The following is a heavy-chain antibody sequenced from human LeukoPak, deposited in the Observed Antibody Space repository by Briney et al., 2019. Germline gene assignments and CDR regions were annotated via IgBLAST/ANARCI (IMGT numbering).Heavy chain of an antibody. CDR2: IRDDGHTM. J-gene: IGHJ3*02. Sequence: PGGSLRLSCAASGFNFGSYGMNWVRQAPGKGLEWLANIRDDGHTMAYADSVKGRFTISRDNAENSLYLQMNSLRDEDTAVYYCVRDDFHAFDIWGQGTMVTVYS. D-gene: IGHD3/OR15-3a*01. CDR1: GFNFGSYG. CDR3: VRDDFHAFDI. V-gene: IGHV3-48*02.